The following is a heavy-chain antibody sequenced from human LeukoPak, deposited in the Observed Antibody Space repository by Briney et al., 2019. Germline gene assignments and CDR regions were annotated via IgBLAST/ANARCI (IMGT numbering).Heavy chain of an antibody. CDR2: MHPNSGDT. D-gene: IGHD1-14*01. CDR3: ARDGEGRTNFDY. J-gene: IGHJ4*02. CDR1: GYTFTGYY. V-gene: IGHV1-2*02. Sequence: ASVKVSCKASGYTFTGYYIHWVRQAPGQGLEWMTWMHPNSGDTNYAQKFQGRVTMTWDTSISTAYMELSRLRSDDTAAYYCARDGEGRTNFDYWGQGTLITVSS.